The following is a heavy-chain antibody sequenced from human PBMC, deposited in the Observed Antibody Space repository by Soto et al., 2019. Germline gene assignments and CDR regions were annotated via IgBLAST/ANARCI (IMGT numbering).Heavy chain of an antibody. V-gene: IGHV4-30-4*02. CDR2: IYYSGST. D-gene: IGHD2-2*01. Sequence: PSDTLSLTCTVSGGSISSGDYYWSWIRQPPGKGLEWIGYIYYSGSTYYNPSLKSRVTISVDTSKNQFSLKLSSVTAADTAVYYCARVVPATPNWFDPWGQGTLVTVSS. CDR1: GGSISSGDYY. J-gene: IGHJ5*02. CDR3: ARVVPATPNWFDP.